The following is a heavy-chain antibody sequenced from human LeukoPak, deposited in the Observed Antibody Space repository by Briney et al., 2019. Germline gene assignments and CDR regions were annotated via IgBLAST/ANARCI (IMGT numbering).Heavy chain of an antibody. Sequence: SETLSLTCTVSGASISSDSYYWGWIRHHPGKDLEYIGDIYYSGTTNYNPSLSSRVTISVDTSNNQFSLKTRSVTAADTAVYYCALVHRSSTRCYVGAFDIWGQGTKVTVSS. J-gene: IGHJ3*02. D-gene: IGHD2-2*01. V-gene: IGHV4-31*03. CDR2: IYYSGTT. CDR1: GASISSDSYY. CDR3: ALVHRSSTRCYVGAFDI.